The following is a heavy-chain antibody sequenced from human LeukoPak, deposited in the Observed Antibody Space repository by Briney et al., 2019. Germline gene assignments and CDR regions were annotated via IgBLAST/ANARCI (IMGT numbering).Heavy chain of an antibody. CDR1: GYTFTSYA. J-gene: IGHJ4*02. D-gene: IGHD1-26*01. V-gene: IGHV1-3*01. CDR3: AFQQIVGATYPLDY. Sequence: ASVKVSCKASGYTFTSYAMHWVRQAPGQRLEWMGWINAGNGNTKYSQKFRGRVTITRDTSASTAYMELSSLRSEDTAVYYCAFQQIVGATYPLDYWGQGTLVTVSS. CDR2: INAGNGNT.